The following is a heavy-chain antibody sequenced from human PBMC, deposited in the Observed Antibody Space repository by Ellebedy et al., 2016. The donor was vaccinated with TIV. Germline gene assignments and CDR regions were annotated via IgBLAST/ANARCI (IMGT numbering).Heavy chain of an antibody. V-gene: IGHV4-4*07. CDR2: IYTSGTT. D-gene: IGHD1-14*01. Sequence: MPSETLSLTCTVSGGSISSYYWSWIRQPAGKGLEWIGRIYTSGTTYYNPSLKSRVTVSVATSKNQFYLNLSSVTAADTAVYYCARDRKNWFDPWGQGTLVTVSS. J-gene: IGHJ5*02. CDR3: ARDRKNWFDP. CDR1: GGSISSYY.